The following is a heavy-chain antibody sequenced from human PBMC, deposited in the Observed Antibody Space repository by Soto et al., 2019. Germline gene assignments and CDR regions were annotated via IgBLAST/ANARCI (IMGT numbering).Heavy chain of an antibody. CDR3: AKELQRSFDY. D-gene: IGHD2-21*02. V-gene: IGHV3-30-3*02. CDR1: GFIFSSYA. J-gene: IGHJ4*02. CDR2: ISYDGSNK. Sequence: QVQLVESGGGVVQPGRSLRLSCAASGFIFSSYAMHWVRQAPGKGLEWVAVISYDGSNKYYAGSVKGRFTISRDNSKNTLYLQMNSLRPEDTAVYYCAKELQRSFDYWGQGTLVTVS.